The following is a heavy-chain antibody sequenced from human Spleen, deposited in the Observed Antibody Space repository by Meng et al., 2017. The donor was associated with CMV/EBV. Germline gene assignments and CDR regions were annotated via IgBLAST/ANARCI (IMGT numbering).Heavy chain of an antibody. CDR1: FDDYG. J-gene: IGHJ5*02. D-gene: IGHD2-2*01. CDR3: ARDLVGYGSSTTCSNWFDP. Sequence: FDDYGMSWVRQAPEKGMEWVSGINGNGVSKGYEDSVNGRFTISRDNAKNSLYLQMNSLRAEDTAFYYCARDLVGYGSSTTCSNWFDPWGQGTLVTVSS. V-gene: IGHV3-20*03. CDR2: INGNGVSK.